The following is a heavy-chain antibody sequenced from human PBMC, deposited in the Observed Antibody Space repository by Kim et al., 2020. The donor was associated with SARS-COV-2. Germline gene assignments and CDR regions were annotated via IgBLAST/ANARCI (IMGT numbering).Heavy chain of an antibody. D-gene: IGHD6-19*01. V-gene: IGHV4-39*01. J-gene: IGHJ5*02. CDR2: IYYSGST. Sequence: SETLSLTCTVSGGSISSSSYYWGWIRQPLGKGLEWIGSIYYSGSTYYNPSLKSRVTISVDTSKNQFSLKLSSVTAADTAVYYCARYSSGWTNWFDPWGQGTLVTVSS. CDR3: ARYSSGWTNWFDP. CDR1: GGSISSSSYY.